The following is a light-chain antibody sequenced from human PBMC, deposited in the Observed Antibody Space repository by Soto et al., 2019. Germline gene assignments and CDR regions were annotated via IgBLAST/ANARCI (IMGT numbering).Light chain of an antibody. Sequence: SYELTQPPSVSVAPGQTARISCGGNNIGIKSVHWYQQKPGQAPVVAVYDDSARPSGIPERFSGSNSGNTATLTISRVEAGDEADYYCQVWDSSSDHVVLGGGTKLTVL. CDR2: DDS. CDR3: QVWDSSSDHVV. V-gene: IGLV3-21*02. CDR1: NIGIKS. J-gene: IGLJ2*01.